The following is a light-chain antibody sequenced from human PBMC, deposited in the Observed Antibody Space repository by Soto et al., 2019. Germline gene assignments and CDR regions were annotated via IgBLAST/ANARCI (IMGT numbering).Light chain of an antibody. J-gene: IGLJ2*01. V-gene: IGLV1-40*01. Sequence: QSVLTQPPSVSGAPGQRVTISCTGSSSNIGAGYDVHWYQQLPGTAPKLLIYGNINRPSGVPDRFSGSKSGTSASLAITGLRAEDEADYYCQCYDSSLVFGGGTKLTVL. CDR2: GNI. CDR1: SSNIGAGYD. CDR3: QCYDSSLV.